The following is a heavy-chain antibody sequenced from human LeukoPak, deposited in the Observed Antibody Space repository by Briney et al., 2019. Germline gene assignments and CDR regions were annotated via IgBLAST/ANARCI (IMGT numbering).Heavy chain of an antibody. CDR3: ARQSSGIAATDKIDY. V-gene: IGHV3-21*01. Sequence: SGGSRRLSCAASGFTFSRYSMTWVRQAPGKGLEWVSSFTSMSRTIYYADSVKGRFTISRDDAKEPLYLQMNSLRAEDTAIYYCARQSSGIAATDKIDYWGQGALVTVSS. D-gene: IGHD6-13*01. CDR2: FTSMSRTI. CDR1: GFTFSRYS. J-gene: IGHJ4*02.